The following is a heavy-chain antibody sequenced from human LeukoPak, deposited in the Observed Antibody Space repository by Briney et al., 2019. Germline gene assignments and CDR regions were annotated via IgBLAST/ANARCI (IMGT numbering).Heavy chain of an antibody. CDR3: AKDSKIVGATFRSYHYMDV. J-gene: IGHJ6*03. V-gene: IGHV3-20*04. CDR2: INWNGGST. Sequence: GGSLRLSCAASGFTFDDYGMSWVRQAPGKGLEWVSGINWNGGSTGYADSVKGRFTISRDNSKNTLYLQMNSLRAEDTAVYYCAKDSKIVGATFRSYHYMDVWGKGTAVTVSS. CDR1: GFTFDDYG. D-gene: IGHD1-26*01.